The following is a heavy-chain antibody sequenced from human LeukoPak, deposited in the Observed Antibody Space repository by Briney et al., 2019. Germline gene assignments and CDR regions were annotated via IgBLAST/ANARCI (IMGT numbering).Heavy chain of an antibody. V-gene: IGHV3-74*01. Sequence: PGGSLRLSCAASGYTFSRYWMHWVRHGPGKGLVWVSRINEDGSPTSYAESVGGRFTISRDNAKNTLYLQMNSLRAEDAAVYYCTTDTFGARDSWGQGTLVTVSS. D-gene: IGHD3-10*01. CDR3: TTDTFGARDS. CDR2: INEDGSPT. J-gene: IGHJ4*02. CDR1: GYTFSRYW.